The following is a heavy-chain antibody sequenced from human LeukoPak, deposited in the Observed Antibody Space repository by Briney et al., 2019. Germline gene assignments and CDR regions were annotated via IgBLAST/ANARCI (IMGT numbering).Heavy chain of an antibody. V-gene: IGHV4-59*01. D-gene: IGHD5-18*01. J-gene: IGHJ6*03. Sequence: SETLSLTCTVSGGSISSYYWSWIRQPPGKGLEWIGYIYYSGSTNYNPSLKSRVTISVDTSKNQFSQKLSSVTAADTAVYYCARAKRGYSYGYSYYYYYMDVWGKGTTVTVSS. CDR3: ARAKRGYSYGYSYYYYYMDV. CDR2: IYYSGST. CDR1: GGSISSYY.